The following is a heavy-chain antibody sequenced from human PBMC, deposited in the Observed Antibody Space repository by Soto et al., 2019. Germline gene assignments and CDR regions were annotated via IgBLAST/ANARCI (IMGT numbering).Heavy chain of an antibody. D-gene: IGHD3-22*01. Sequence: QVQLVQSGAEVKKPGASVKVSCKASGYTFTSYAMHWVRQAPGQRLEWMGWINAGNGNTKYSQKFQGRVTITRDTSASTAYMEVSSLRSEDTAVYYCARSSGYSVIDYWGQGTLVTVSS. V-gene: IGHV1-3*01. CDR1: GYTFTSYA. J-gene: IGHJ4*02. CDR2: INAGNGNT. CDR3: ARSSGYSVIDY.